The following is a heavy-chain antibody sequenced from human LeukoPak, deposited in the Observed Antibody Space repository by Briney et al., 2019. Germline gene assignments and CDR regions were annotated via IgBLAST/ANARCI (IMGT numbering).Heavy chain of an antibody. D-gene: IGHD3-3*01. CDR2: ISYDGSKK. CDR1: GFTFSSYA. Sequence: GGSLRLSCAASGFTFSSYAMHWVRQAPGKGLESVAVISYDGSKKYYADSVNGRFTISRDNSKNTLYLQMNSLRAEDTAVYYCASPDFWSGYLGGQGTLVTVSS. CDR3: ASPDFWSGYL. V-gene: IGHV3-30*04. J-gene: IGHJ4*02.